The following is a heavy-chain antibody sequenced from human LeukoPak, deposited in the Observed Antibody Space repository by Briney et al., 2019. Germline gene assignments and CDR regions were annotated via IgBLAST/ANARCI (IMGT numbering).Heavy chain of an antibody. CDR1: GFSFSGNC. D-gene: IGHD6-19*01. CDR2: IKEDGNDI. V-gene: IGHV3-7*01. J-gene: IGHJ4*02. Sequence: GGSLRLSCTASGFSFSGNCMSWVRQAPGKGLEWVAKIKEDGNDIYYVDSVKGRFTISRDNTNNALFLQMNSLRAEDTAVYYCATGGAVTGRFGYWGQGTLVTVSP. CDR3: ATGGAVTGRFGY.